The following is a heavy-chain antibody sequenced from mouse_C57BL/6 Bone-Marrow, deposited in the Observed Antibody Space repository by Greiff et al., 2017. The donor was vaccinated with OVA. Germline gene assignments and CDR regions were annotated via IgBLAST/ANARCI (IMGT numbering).Heavy chain of an antibody. J-gene: IGHJ2*01. V-gene: IGHV1-82*01. CDR1: GYAFSSSW. Sequence: VQLQQSGPELVKPGASVKISCKASGYAFSSSWMNWVKQRPGKGLEWIGRIYPGDGDTNYNGKFKGKATLTADKSSSTAYMQLSSLTSEDSAVYFYARWAYFDYWGQGTTLTVSS. CDR2: IYPGDGDT. D-gene: IGHD3-1*01. CDR3: ARWAYFDY.